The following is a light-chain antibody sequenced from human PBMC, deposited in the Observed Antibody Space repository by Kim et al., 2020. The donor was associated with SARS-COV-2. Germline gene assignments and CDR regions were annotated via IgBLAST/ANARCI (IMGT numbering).Light chain of an antibody. CDR1: SSNVGSNY. Sequence: QSVLTQPPSASGTPGQRVTISCSGSSSNVGSNYVFWYQQLPGTAPKLLIYKNSQRPSGVPDRFSGSKSGTSASLAISGLRSEDEADYYCAAWDVSLSGQVFGGGTQLTVL. CDR2: KNS. V-gene: IGLV1-47*01. J-gene: IGLJ2*01. CDR3: AAWDVSLSGQV.